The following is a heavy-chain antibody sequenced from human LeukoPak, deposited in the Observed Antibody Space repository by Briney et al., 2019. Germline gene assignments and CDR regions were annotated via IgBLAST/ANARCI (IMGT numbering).Heavy chain of an antibody. J-gene: IGHJ4*02. CDR1: GGSFSGYY. Sequence: SETLSLTCAVYGGSFSGYYWSWIRQPPGKGLEWIGEINHSGSTNYNPSLKSRVTISVDTSKNQFSLKLSSVTAADTAVYYCARVSYGSGSYYGYWSQGTLVTVSS. D-gene: IGHD3-10*01. CDR3: ARVSYGSGSYYGY. CDR2: INHSGST. V-gene: IGHV4-34*01.